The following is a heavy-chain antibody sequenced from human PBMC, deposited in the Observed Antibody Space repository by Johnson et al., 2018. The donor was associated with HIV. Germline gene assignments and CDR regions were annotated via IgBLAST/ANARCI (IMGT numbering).Heavy chain of an antibody. Sequence: VQLVESGGGVVQPGRSLRLSCEASGFTFSSYAMHWVRQAPGKGLEWVAFIRFDGSNKYYADSVKGRFTISRDNSKNTLYLQMNSLRAEDTAVYYCARASDAFDIWGQGTMVTVSS. CDR2: IRFDGSNK. V-gene: IGHV3-30*02. CDR1: GFTFSSYA. CDR3: ARASDAFDI. J-gene: IGHJ3*02.